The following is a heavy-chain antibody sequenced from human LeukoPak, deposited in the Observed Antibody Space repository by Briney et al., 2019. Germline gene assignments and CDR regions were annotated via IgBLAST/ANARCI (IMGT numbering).Heavy chain of an antibody. CDR2: IGTAGDT. V-gene: IGHV3-13*01. Sequence: PGGSLRLSCAASGLTFSSYDMHWVRQATGKGLEWVSAIGTAGDTYYPGSVKGRFTISRENAKNSLYLQMNSLRAEDTAVYYCARAAPGYYGMDVWGQGTTVTVSS. J-gene: IGHJ6*02. CDR1: GLTFSSYD. CDR3: ARAAPGYYGMDV.